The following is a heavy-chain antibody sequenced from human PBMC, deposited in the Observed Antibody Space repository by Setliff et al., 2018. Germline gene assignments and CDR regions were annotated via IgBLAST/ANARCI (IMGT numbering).Heavy chain of an antibody. V-gene: IGHV4-4*07. CDR2: LHTSGSI. CDR3: ARDNTMVGATDY. D-gene: IGHD1-26*01. J-gene: IGHJ4*02. CDR1: GVSIRSYY. Sequence: SETLSLTCTVSGVSIRSYYWSWVRQPAGKGLEWIGRLHTSGSIDYNPSLKSRVTISVDTSKNQFSLRLRSVTAADTAVYFCARDNTMVGATDYWGLGTLVTVSS.